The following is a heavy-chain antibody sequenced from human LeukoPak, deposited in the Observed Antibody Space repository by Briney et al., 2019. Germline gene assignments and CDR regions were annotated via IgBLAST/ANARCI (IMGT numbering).Heavy chain of an antibody. CDR1: GFTFNNFG. V-gene: IGHV3-30*02. Sequence: GGSLRLFCAASGFTFNNFGMHWVRQAPGKGLEWVSFIGYEGVHKYYADSVKGRFTISKDNSKATLYLQMNSLRPEDTAVYYCAKDLHGGYSSDYWGQGTLVTVFS. CDR2: IGYEGVHK. J-gene: IGHJ4*02. D-gene: IGHD4-23*01. CDR3: AKDLHGGYSSDY.